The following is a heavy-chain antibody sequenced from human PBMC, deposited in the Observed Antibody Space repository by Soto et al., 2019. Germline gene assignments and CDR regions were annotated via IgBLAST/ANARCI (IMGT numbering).Heavy chain of an antibody. D-gene: IGHD2-21*01. J-gene: IGHJ3*02. Sequence: SETLSLTCTVSGDSISSSNYFWGWIRQPPGKGLEWIGTIFYSGSTYYNPSLKSRVTISVDTSKNQFSLKLSFVTAADTAVYSCAREAPDGGNSLGAFDIWGQGTMVTVSS. V-gene: IGHV4-39*07. CDR3: AREAPDGGNSLGAFDI. CDR2: IFYSGST. CDR1: GDSISSSNYF.